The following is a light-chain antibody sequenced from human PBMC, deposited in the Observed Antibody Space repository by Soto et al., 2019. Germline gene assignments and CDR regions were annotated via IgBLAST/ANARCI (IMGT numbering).Light chain of an antibody. V-gene: IGKV1-9*01. CDR2: GAS. CDR1: QGISTY. CDR3: QQLNSYPELT. Sequence: IQLTQSPSSLSASVGDSVTITCRASQGISTYLAWFQQKPGKVPKLLIYGASTLESGVPSRFRGSGSGTDFTLTISSLQPEDFATYYCQQLNSYPELTFGGGTKVEIK. J-gene: IGKJ4*01.